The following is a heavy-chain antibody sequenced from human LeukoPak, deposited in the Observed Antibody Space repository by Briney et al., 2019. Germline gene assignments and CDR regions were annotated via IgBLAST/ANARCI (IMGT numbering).Heavy chain of an antibody. Sequence: GGSLRLLCATSGFSFSDAWLSWVRQAPGKGLEWVGRIKYDGTTDYAAPVKGRFTSSRDVSKATLYLQMNSLKTEDTAIYYCTTVSHFYLGGQGTLVTVSS. J-gene: IGHJ4*02. D-gene: IGHD2/OR15-2a*01. CDR1: GFSFSDAW. CDR2: IKYDGTT. CDR3: TTVSHFYL. V-gene: IGHV3-15*01.